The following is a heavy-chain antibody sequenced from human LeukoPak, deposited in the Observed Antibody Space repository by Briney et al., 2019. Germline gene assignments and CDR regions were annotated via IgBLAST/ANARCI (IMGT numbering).Heavy chain of an antibody. J-gene: IGHJ4*02. D-gene: IGHD1-7*01. CDR3: ARGQTGTNVSDY. V-gene: IGHV3-30-3*01. CDR2: ISYDGSNK. Sequence: PGRSLRLSCAASGFTFSSYAMHWVRQAPGKGLEWVAVISYDGSNKYYADSVKGRFTISRDNSKNTLYLQMNSLRAEDTAVYYCARGQTGTNVSDYWGQGTLVTASS. CDR1: GFTFSSYA.